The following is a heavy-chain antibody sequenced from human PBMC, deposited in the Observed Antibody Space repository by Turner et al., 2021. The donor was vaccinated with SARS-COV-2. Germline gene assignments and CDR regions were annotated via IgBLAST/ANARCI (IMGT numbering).Heavy chain of an antibody. CDR2: IIHILGLA. D-gene: IGHD3-16*01. Sequence: VHLFLSGAEVKKPGSSVKVSCKASGGTFSSYTISWVGQAPGQGLEWMGRIIHILGLANYAQKFKGRVTITADKSTSTDYMEMSSLRTEDTAVYYCAKIWGSYEPVNWFDPWGQGTLVTVSS. V-gene: IGHV1-69*02. CDR3: AKIWGSYEPVNWFDP. CDR1: GGTFSSYT. J-gene: IGHJ5*02.